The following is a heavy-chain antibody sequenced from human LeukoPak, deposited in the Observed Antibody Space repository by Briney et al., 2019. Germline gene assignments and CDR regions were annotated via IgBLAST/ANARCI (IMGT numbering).Heavy chain of an antibody. V-gene: IGHV3-74*03. J-gene: IGHJ4*02. CDR2: ISSDGTIT. D-gene: IGHD3-22*01. CDR3: ARDYDDSRGYYSAAFDY. CDR1: GFALSNYW. Sequence: GGSLRLSCAASGFALSNYWMHWVRQAPGKGLEWVSRISSDGTITTYAGSVKGRFTISRDNAKNTLYLQMNSLRAEDTAVYYCARDYDDSRGYYSAAFDYWGQGTLVTVSS.